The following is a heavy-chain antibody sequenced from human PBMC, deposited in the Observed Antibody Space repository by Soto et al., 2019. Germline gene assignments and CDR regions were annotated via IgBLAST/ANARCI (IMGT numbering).Heavy chain of an antibody. V-gene: IGHV3-33*06. CDR2: IWYDGSNK. CDR1: GFTFSSYG. CDR3: AKDLGSSSPNWFDP. D-gene: IGHD6-6*01. Sequence: GGSLRLSCAASGFTFSSYGMHWVRQAPGKGLEWVAVIWYDGSNKYYADSVKGRFTISRDNSKNTLYLQMNNLRAEDTAVYYCAKDLGSSSPNWFDPWGPGTLVTVSS. J-gene: IGHJ5*02.